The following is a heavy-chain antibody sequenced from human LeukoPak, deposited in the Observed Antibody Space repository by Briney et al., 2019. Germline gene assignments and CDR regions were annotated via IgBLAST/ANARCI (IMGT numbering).Heavy chain of an antibody. D-gene: IGHD6-19*01. J-gene: IGHJ4*02. CDR2: ISASSSTK. Sequence: PGGSLRLSCAASGFTFTSDSMNWVRQAPGKGLEWLSYISASSSTKYYADSVKGRFTISRDNAKNSLYLQMNSLRAEDTAVYYCARQWLVREGLGYWGQGTLVTVSS. CDR1: GFTFTSDS. V-gene: IGHV3-48*04. CDR3: ARQWLVREGLGY.